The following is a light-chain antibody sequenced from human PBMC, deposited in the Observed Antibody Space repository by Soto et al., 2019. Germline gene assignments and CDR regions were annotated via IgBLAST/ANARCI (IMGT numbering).Light chain of an antibody. CDR2: GAF. V-gene: IGKV3-20*01. Sequence: EVVLTQSPGTLSLSPGERATLSCRASQSVSSNYLAWYQQRPGQAPRLLIYGAFNRATGIPDRFSGGGSGTDFTLTISGLQSEDFAVYYCQQYNNWPQTFGQGTKVDIK. J-gene: IGKJ1*01. CDR3: QQYNNWPQT. CDR1: QSVSSNY.